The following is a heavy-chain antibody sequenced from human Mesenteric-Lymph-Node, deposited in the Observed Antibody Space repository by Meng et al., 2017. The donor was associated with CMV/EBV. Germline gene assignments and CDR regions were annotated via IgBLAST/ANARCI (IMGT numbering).Heavy chain of an antibody. CDR3: AKVGYDFWSTYYTHDS. V-gene: IGHV3-23*01. Sequence: GESLKISCAVSGFTVRTNYMSWVRQAPGKGLDWVSAISGSGDATYYADSVKGRFTTSRDNSQSTVYLQMNGLRAEDTALYYCAKVGYDFWSTYYTHDSWGQGTLVTVSS. D-gene: IGHD3-3*01. J-gene: IGHJ4*02. CDR1: GFTVRTNY. CDR2: ISGSGDAT.